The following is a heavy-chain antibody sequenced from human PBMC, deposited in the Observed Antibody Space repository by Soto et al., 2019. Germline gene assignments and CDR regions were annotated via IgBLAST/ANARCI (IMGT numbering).Heavy chain of an antibody. CDR1: GVSISSGDYY. D-gene: IGHD3-9*01. V-gene: IGHV4-30-4*01. CDR2: SYYSGST. Sequence: QVQLQESGPGLVKPSQTLSLTCTVSGVSISSGDYYWSCIRQPPGKGLEWIGYSYYSGSTYYNPSLKSRVTISVDTSKNQFSLKLSSVTAADTAVYYCARGNNVLRYFDWLSFDPWGQGTLVTVSS. CDR3: ARGNNVLRYFDWLSFDP. J-gene: IGHJ5*02.